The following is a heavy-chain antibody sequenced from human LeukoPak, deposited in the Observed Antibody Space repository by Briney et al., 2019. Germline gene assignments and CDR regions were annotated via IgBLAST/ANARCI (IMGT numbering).Heavy chain of an antibody. D-gene: IGHD1-7*01. CDR2: INPNSGGT. CDR3: ARVRINWNYSFDI. Sequence: ASVKVSCKASGYTFTGYYMHWVRQAPGQGLEWMGRINPNSGGTNYAQKFQGRVTMTRDTSISTAYMDLSRLRSDDTAVYYCARVRINWNYSFDIWGQGTMVTVSS. CDR1: GYTFTGYY. V-gene: IGHV1-2*06. J-gene: IGHJ3*02.